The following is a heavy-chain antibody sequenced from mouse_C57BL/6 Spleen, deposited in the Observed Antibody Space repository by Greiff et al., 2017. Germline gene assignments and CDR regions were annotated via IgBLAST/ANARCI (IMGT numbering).Heavy chain of an antibody. J-gene: IGHJ2*01. Sequence: VQLQQPGAELVKPGASVKMSCKASGYTFTSYWITWVKQRPGQGLEWIGDIYPGSGSTNYNEKFKSKATLTVDTSSSTAYMQLSSLTSEDSAVYYCAFNYYGSSYYFDYWGQGTTLTVSS. D-gene: IGHD1-1*01. CDR3: AFNYYGSSYYFDY. CDR2: IYPGSGST. V-gene: IGHV1-55*01. CDR1: GYTFTSYW.